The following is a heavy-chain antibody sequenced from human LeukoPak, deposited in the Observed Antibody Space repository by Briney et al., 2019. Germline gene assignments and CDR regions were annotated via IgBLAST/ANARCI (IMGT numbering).Heavy chain of an antibody. D-gene: IGHD3-22*01. CDR2: IYYSGST. CDR3: ARPKYYYDSSSFDY. CDR1: GGSFSGYY. Sequence: SETLSLTCAVYGGSFSGYYWSWIRQPPGKGLEWIGSIYYSGSTYYNPSLKSRVTISVDASKNQSSLKLSSVTAADTAVYYCARPKYYYDSSSFDYWAQGTLVTVSS. V-gene: IGHV4-34*01. J-gene: IGHJ4*02.